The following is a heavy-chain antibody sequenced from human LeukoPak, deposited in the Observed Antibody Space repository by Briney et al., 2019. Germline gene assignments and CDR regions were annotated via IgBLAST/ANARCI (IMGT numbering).Heavy chain of an antibody. V-gene: IGHV4-59*01. Sequence: SETLSLTCTVSGGSISSYYWSWIRQPPGKGLEWIGYIYYSGSTNYNPSLKSRVTISVDTSKNQFSLKLSSVTAADTAVYYCALSGYSSGRPNWFDPWGQGTLVTVSS. CDR3: ALSGYSSGRPNWFDP. D-gene: IGHD6-19*01. J-gene: IGHJ5*02. CDR2: IYYSGST. CDR1: GGSISSYY.